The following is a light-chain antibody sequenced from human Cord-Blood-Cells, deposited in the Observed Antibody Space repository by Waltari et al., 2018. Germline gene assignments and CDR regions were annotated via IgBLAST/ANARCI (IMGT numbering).Light chain of an antibody. CDR3: QQYGSSLYS. J-gene: IGKJ2*03. V-gene: IGKV3-20*01. CDR1: QSVSSSY. CDR2: GAS. Sequence: EIVLTQSPGTLSLSPGERATLSCRASQSVSSSYLAWYQQKPGQAPRLLIYGASSRATGIPDRFIGSGSGTDFTLTINRLEPEDFAVYYCQQYGSSLYSFGQGTKLEIK.